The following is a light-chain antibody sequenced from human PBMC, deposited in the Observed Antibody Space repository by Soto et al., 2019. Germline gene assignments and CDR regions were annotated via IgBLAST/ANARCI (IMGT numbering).Light chain of an antibody. CDR3: QQYGDSPYT. CDR2: GAS. V-gene: IGKV3-20*01. CDR1: QSVSSSY. J-gene: IGKJ2*01. Sequence: EIVLTQSPGTLSLSPGERATLSCRASQSVSSSYLAWYQQKPGQAPRLLIYGASSRATGIPDRFSGSGSETDFTLTISRLEPEDFAVYYCQQYGDSPYTFGQGTKLAIK.